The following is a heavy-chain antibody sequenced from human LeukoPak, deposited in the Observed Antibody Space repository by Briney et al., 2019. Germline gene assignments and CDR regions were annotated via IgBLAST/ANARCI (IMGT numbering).Heavy chain of an antibody. D-gene: IGHD3-22*01. J-gene: IGHJ3*02. V-gene: IGHV1-69*01. CDR3: AREEYYYDSSGTTAFDI. CDR2: IIPIFGTA. CDR1: GGTFSSYA. Sequence: GSSVKVSCKASGGTFSSYAISWVRQAPGQGLEWMGGIIPIFGTANYAQKFQGRVTITADESTSTAYMELSSLRSEDTAVYYCAREEYYYDSSGTTAFDIWGQGTMVTVSS.